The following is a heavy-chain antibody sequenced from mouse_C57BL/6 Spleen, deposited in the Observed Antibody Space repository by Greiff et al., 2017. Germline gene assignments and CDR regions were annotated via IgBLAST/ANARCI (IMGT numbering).Heavy chain of an antibody. CDR3: AKGGRDWYFDV. V-gene: IGHV1-15*01. D-gene: IGHD3-3*01. J-gene: IGHJ1*03. CDR1: GYTFTDYE. CDR2: IDPETGGT. Sequence: QVQLQQSGAELVRPGASVTLSCKASGYTFTDYEMHWVKQTPVHGLEWIGAIDPETGGTAYNQKFKGKATLTVDTSSSTAYMQLSSLSSEDSAVYYCAKGGRDWYFDVWGTGTTVTVSS.